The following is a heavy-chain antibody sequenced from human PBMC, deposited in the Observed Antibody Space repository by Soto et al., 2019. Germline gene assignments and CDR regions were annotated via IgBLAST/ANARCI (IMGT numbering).Heavy chain of an antibody. D-gene: IGHD2-21*02. CDR3: ARDLWGYCGTDCYPLDV. J-gene: IGHJ6*02. V-gene: IGHV4-59*01. CDR2: MYNTGST. CDR1: GGSISGYY. Sequence: QVQLQESGPGLVKPSETLSLTCTVSGGSISGYYWSWIRQPPGKGLEWIGYMYNTGSTVYNPSFTGRIPISGDTSKNQFSLKLNSVTAADTAVYYCARDLWGYCGTDCYPLDVWGQGTTVTVSS.